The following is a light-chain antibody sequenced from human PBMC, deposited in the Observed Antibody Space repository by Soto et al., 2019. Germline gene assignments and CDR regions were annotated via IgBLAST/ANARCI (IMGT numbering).Light chain of an antibody. CDR1: QTINNY. CDR3: QQSSSTPIT. V-gene: IGKV1-39*01. Sequence: DIRMTKSPAALSAYVGDSVTITCRTSQTINNYLNWYQQKPGKAPKLLVYSASNLQSGVPSRFSGSGSGTNFTLTISDLQPEDFATYYCQQSSSTPITFGPGTKVDIK. J-gene: IGKJ3*01. CDR2: SAS.